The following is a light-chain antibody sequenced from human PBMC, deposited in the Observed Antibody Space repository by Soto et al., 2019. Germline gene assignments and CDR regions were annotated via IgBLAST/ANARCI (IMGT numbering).Light chain of an antibody. CDR3: FQYSH. CDR1: QSISSW. V-gene: IGKV1-5*03. CDR2: KAS. J-gene: IGKJ4*01. Sequence: IRVAKSAAILSSPVGDRVTITCRASQSISSWLAWYQQKPGKAPKLLIYKASTLKSGVPSRFSGSGSGTEFSLTISSLQSEDFAVYSCFQYSHFAGGTKVDIK.